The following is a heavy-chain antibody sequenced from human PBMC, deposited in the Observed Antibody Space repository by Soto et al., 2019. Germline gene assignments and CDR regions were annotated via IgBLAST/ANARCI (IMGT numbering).Heavy chain of an antibody. CDR2: IYHSGST. V-gene: IGHV4-30-2*01. Sequence: PSETLSLTCTVSGGSISSGTYHWTWIRQHPGKGLEWIVYIYHSGSTYYNPSLKSRVTISVDRSKNQFSLKLSSVTAADTAVYYCARVPDRWGQGTLVTVSS. J-gene: IGHJ5*02. CDR1: GGSISSGTYH. CDR3: ARVPDR. D-gene: IGHD2-2*01.